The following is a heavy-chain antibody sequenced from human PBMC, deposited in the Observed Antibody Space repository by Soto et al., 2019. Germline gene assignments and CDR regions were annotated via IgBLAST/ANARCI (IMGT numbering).Heavy chain of an antibody. V-gene: IGHV1-18*01. D-gene: IGHD3-3*01. J-gene: IGHJ5*02. CDR2: ISAYNGNT. CDR1: GYTFTSYG. Sequence: ASVKVSCKASGYTFTSYGIIWVRQAPGQGLEWMGWISAYNGNTNYAQKLQGRVTMTTDTSTSTAYMELRSLRSDDTAVYYCARNDFWSGLDTTNWFDPWGQGTLVTVS. CDR3: ARNDFWSGLDTTNWFDP.